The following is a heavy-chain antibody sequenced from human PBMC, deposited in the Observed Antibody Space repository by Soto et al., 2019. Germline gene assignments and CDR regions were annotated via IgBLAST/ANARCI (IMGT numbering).Heavy chain of an antibody. Sequence: SETLSLTCAVTRGSIRSSSWWTWLRQSPGKGLEWIGEFYHAGSPHYNPSFQSRVTISADTSKNLFSLRLTSVTAADTAIYYCARASSFRGDFDFWGQGTAVTVSS. CDR1: RGSIRSSSW. V-gene: IGHV4-4*02. CDR2: FYHAGSP. D-gene: IGHD2-21*01. CDR3: ARASSFRGDFDF. J-gene: IGHJ3*01.